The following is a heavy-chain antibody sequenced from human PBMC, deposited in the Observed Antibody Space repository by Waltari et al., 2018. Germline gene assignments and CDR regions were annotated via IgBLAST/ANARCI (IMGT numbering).Heavy chain of an antibody. V-gene: IGHV3-23*04. D-gene: IGHD6-6*01. J-gene: IGHJ4*02. CDR1: GFTFSSYA. CDR3: AKDSHTTSSEGHFDY. Sequence: EVQLVESGGGLVQPGGSLRLSCAASGFTFSSYAMTWVRQAPGEGLEWGSGISGSGGIKDYEDSLKGRCSIARDSSKNTVYLQMNSLRAEDTAVYYCAKDSHTTSSEGHFDYWGQGTVVTVSS. CDR2: ISGSGGIK.